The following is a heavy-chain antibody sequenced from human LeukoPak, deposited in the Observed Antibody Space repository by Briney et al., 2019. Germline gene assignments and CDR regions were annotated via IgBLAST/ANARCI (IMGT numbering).Heavy chain of an antibody. CDR2: IYYSGST. CDR3: ARDRGNYDILTGYYNVGAFDI. CDR1: GGSISSYY. D-gene: IGHD3-9*01. J-gene: IGHJ3*02. V-gene: IGHV4-59*12. Sequence: SETLSLTCTVSGGSISSYYWSWIRQPPGKGLEWIGYIYYSGSTYYNPSLKSRVTISVDTSKNQFSLKLSSVTAADTAVYYCARDRGNYDILTGYYNVGAFDIWGQGTMVTVSS.